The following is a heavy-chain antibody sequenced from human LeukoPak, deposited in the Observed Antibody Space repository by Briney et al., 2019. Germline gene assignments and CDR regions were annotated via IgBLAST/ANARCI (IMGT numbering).Heavy chain of an antibody. CDR2: INPNSGGT. CDR3: ARGPAAAQNPGYFDL. D-gene: IGHD6-13*01. Sequence: ASVQVSCKASGYTFTGYYMHWVRQAPGQGLEWMGWINPNSGGTNYAQKFQGRVTMTRDTSISTAYMELSRLRSDDTAVYYCARGPAAAQNPGYFDLWGRGTLVTVSS. V-gene: IGHV1-2*02. CDR1: GYTFTGYY. J-gene: IGHJ2*01.